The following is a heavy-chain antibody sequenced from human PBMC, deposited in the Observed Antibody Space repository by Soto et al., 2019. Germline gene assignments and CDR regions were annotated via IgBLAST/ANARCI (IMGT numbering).Heavy chain of an antibody. Sequence: GESLKISCQCSGYRFTSYWICWVRQMPGKGLEWMGIIYLGDSNTRYSPSFQGQVTISADKSISTAYLQWSSLKASDTAIYYCARQEYCSSTSCYTVDSWGQGTLVTVSS. J-gene: IGHJ4*02. CDR3: ARQEYCSSTSCYTVDS. D-gene: IGHD2-2*02. CDR1: GYRFTSYW. CDR2: IYLGDSNT. V-gene: IGHV5-51*01.